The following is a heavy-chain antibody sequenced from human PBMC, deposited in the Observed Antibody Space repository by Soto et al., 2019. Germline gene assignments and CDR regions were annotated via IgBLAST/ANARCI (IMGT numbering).Heavy chain of an antibody. CDR3: ARDRDSSSWYDY. CDR2: IIPIFGTA. J-gene: IGHJ4*01. CDR1: GATFSSYA. V-gene: IGHV1-69*13. D-gene: IGHD6-13*01. Sequence: GASVKVSCEASGATFSSYAISWVPQAPGQGLEWMGGIIPIFGTANYAQKFQGRVTITADESTSTAYMELSSLRSEDTAVYYCARDRDSSSWYDYWGHGSLVTVSS.